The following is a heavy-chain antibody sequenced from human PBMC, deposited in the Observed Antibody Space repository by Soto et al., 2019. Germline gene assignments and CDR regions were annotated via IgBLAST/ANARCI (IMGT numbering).Heavy chain of an antibody. CDR1: GGTFSSYT. J-gene: IGHJ5*02. D-gene: IGHD2-15*01. Sequence: SVKVSCKASGGTFSSYTISWVRQAPGQGLEWMGRIIPILGIANYAQKFQGRVTITADKSTSTAYMELSSLRSEDTAVYYCARTPSPLYCSGGSCYSYWFDPWGQGTLVTVSS. CDR2: IIPILGIA. V-gene: IGHV1-69*02. CDR3: ARTPSPLYCSGGSCYSYWFDP.